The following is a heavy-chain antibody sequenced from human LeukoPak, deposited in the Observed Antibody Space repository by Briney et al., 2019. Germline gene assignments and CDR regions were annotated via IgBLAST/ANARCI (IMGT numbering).Heavy chain of an antibody. V-gene: IGHV1-69*13. J-gene: IGHJ4*02. CDR3: ARCPWQRDGQGAYYFDY. D-gene: IGHD5-12*01. Sequence: SVKVSCKTTGGRFKSYGFSWVRQAPGQGLEWMGGIIPVFNTADQAQKFQDRVTITADESTSTAYMELSSLRSEDTAVYYCARCPWQRDGQGAYYFDYWGQGTLVTVSS. CDR2: IIPVFNTA. CDR1: GGRFKSYG.